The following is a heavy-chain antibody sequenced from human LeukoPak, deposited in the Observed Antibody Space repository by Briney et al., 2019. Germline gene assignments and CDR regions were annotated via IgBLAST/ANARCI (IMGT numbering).Heavy chain of an antibody. CDR2: INPNSGGT. D-gene: IGHD3-22*01. CDR3: ARGITMIVVVSPSDGGALDY. V-gene: IGHV1-2*02. J-gene: IGHJ4*02. Sequence: GASVKVSCKASGYTFTGYYMHWVRQAPGQGLEWMGWINPNSGGTNYAQKFQGRVTMTRDTSISTAYMELSRLRSDDTAVYYCARGITMIVVVSPSDGGALDYWGQGTLVTVSS. CDR1: GYTFTGYY.